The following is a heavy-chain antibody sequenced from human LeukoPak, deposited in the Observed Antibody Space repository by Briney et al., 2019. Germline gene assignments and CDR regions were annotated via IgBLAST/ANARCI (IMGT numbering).Heavy chain of an antibody. Sequence: GGSLRLSCAASGFTFSSYAMSWFRQAPGKGLEWIGFIRSSIYGGTPKAAASVKGRFIFSRDDSIGVAYLRMNSLKTDDTAVYYCSREWGNGNDLRPDSWGQGTLVTVSS. CDR2: IRSSIYGGTP. D-gene: IGHD1-1*01. V-gene: IGHV3-49*03. J-gene: IGHJ4*02. CDR3: SREWGNGNDLRPDS. CDR1: GFTFSSYA.